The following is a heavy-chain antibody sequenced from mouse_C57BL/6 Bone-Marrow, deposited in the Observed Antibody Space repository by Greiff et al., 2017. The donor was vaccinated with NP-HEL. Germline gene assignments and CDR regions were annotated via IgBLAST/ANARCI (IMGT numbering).Heavy chain of an antibody. J-gene: IGHJ4*01. CDR1: GYTFTDYY. D-gene: IGHD1-1*01. V-gene: IGHV1-19*01. CDR3: TRRDYGSSYAMDY. Sequence: VQLQQSGPVLVKPGASVKMSCKASGYTFTDYYMNWVKQSHGKSLEWIGVINPYNGGTAYNQKFKGKAILTADKSSSTAYMELRSLTSEDSAVYYCTRRDYGSSYAMDYWGQGTSVTVSS. CDR2: INPYNGGT.